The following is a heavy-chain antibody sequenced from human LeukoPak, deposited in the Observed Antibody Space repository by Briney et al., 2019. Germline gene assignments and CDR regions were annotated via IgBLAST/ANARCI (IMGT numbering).Heavy chain of an antibody. J-gene: IGHJ3*02. CDR1: GWFLNTRGKR. V-gene: IGHV2-70*04. D-gene: IGHD1-14*01. Sequence: GLTLASPTHALTLTCSFTGWFLNTRGKRLSWIRQLPGKALEWLARIDWDDDKFYSTSLKTRLTISKDTSKNQVVLTMTSMDPVDTATYYCARGTGADAFDIWGQGTMVTVSS. CDR2: IDWDDDK. CDR3: ARGTGADAFDI.